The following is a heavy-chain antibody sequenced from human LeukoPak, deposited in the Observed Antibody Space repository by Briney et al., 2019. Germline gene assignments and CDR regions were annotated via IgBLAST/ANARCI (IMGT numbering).Heavy chain of an antibody. CDR2: IYTSGGT. D-gene: IGHD2-15*01. CDR3: ARGVGPYNWFDP. J-gene: IGHJ5*02. CDR1: GGSISSGSYY. V-gene: IGHV4-61*02. Sequence: SQTLSLTCTVSGGSISSGSYYWSWIRQPAGKGLEWIGRIYTSGGTNYNPSLKSRVTISVDTSKNQFSLKLSSVTAADTAVYYCARGVGPYNWFDPWGQGTLVTVSS.